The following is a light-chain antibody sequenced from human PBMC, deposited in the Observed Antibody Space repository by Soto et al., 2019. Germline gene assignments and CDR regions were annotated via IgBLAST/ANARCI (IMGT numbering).Light chain of an antibody. CDR2: GAS. Sequence: EVVLTQSPGTLSLSPRERATLSCRASQSVSNNYLAWYQHKPGQAPRLLIYGASNRAPGIPDRFSGSGSGPDFTLTISRLEPEDFAVYYCQQYNNWLWTFGQGTKVEIK. V-gene: IGKV3-20*01. CDR3: QQYNNWLWT. CDR1: QSVSNNY. J-gene: IGKJ1*01.